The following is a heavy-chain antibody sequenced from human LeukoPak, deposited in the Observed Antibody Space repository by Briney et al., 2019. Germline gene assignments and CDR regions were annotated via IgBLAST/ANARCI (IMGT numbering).Heavy chain of an antibody. CDR1: GFTFSSYG. CDR3: ARENEAAMVATRFDY. J-gene: IGHJ4*02. Sequence: GGSLRLSCAASGFTFSSYGMHWVRQAPGKGLEWVAFIRYDGSNKYYADSVKGRFTISRDNSKNTLYLQMNSLRAEDTAVYYCARENEAAMVATRFDYWGQGTLVTVSS. D-gene: IGHD5-18*01. V-gene: IGHV3-30*02. CDR2: IRYDGSNK.